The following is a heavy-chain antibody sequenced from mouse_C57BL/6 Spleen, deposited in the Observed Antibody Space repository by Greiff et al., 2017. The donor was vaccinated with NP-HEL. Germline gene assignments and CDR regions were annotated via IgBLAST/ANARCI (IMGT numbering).Heavy chain of an antibody. CDR1: GYTFTDYE. Sequence: QVQLQQSGAELVRPGASVTLSCKASGYTFTDYEMHWVKQTPVHGLEWNGAIDPETGGTAYNQKFKGKAILTADKSSSTAYMELRSLTSEDSAVYYCTGAMDYWGQGTSVTVSS. CDR2: IDPETGGT. V-gene: IGHV1-15*01. J-gene: IGHJ4*01. CDR3: TGAMDY.